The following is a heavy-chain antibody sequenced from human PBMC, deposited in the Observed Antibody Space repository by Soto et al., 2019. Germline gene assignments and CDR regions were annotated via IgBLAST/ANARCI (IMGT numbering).Heavy chain of an antibody. CDR1: GFTFSSYG. V-gene: IGHV3-33*01. J-gene: IGHJ6*02. D-gene: IGHD5-18*01. Sequence: GGSLRLSCAASGFTFSSYGMHWVRQAPGKGLEWVAVIWYDGSNKYYADSVKGRFTISRDNSKNTLYQQMNSLRAEDTAVHYYGRVLDTAMVTEVLEDYYYGMDVWGQGTTVTVSS. CDR2: IWYDGSNK. CDR3: GRVLDTAMVTEVLEDYYYGMDV.